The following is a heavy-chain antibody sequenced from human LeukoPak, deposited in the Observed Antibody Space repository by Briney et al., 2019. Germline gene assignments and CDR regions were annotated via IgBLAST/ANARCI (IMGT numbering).Heavy chain of an antibody. V-gene: IGHV4-34*01. D-gene: IGHD4-23*01. CDR3: ARGGLRWLVPNWFDP. CDR1: GGSFSGYY. J-gene: IGHJ5*02. Sequence: SETLSLTCAVYGGSFSGYYWSWIRQPPGKGLEWIGEINHSGSTNYNPSLKSRVTISVDTSKNQFSLKLSSVTAADTAVYYCARGGLRWLVPNWFDPWGQGTLVTVSS. CDR2: INHSGST.